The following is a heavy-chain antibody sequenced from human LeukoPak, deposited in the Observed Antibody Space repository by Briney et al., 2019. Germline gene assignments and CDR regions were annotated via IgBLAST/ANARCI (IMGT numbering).Heavy chain of an antibody. CDR3: ARDGEGVYYYYYGMDV. V-gene: IGHV3-21*01. CDR2: ISSSSSYI. CDR1: GFTFSSYS. Sequence: GGSLRLSCAASGFTFSSYSMNWVRQAPGKGLEWVSSISSSSSYIYYADSVKGRFTISRDNAKNSLYLQMNSLRAEDTAVYYCARDGEGVYYYYYGMDVWGQGTTVTVSS. J-gene: IGHJ6*02.